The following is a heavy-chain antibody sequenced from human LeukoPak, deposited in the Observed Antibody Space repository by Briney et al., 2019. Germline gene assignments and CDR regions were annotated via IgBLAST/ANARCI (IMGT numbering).Heavy chain of an antibody. Sequence: PGGSLRLSCAASGFTFSSYCVLWVRQAPGKGLVWVSRINSDGSSSTYADSVKGRFTISRDNAKNTLFLQMNSLRAEDTAVYHCARDPTRGYWGQGTLVTVSS. D-gene: IGHD3-10*01. V-gene: IGHV3-74*01. CDR2: INSDGSSS. CDR1: GFTFSSYC. J-gene: IGHJ4*02. CDR3: ARDPTRGY.